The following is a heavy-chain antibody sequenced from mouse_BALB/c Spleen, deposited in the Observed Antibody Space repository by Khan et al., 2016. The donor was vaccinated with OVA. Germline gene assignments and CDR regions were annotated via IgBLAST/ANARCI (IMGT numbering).Heavy chain of an antibody. CDR2: LSYSGVT. CDR3: ARGNYYGYYFDY. D-gene: IGHD1-1*01. J-gene: IGHJ2*01. V-gene: IGHV3-2*02. Sequence: EVQRVESGPGLVKPSQSLSLTCTVTGYSITSGYAWNWIRQFPGNKLEWMGYLSYSGVTSYTPSLKSRISITRATSKNQFFLQLNSVTTEDTATYYCARGNYYGYYFDYWGQGTTLTVSS. CDR1: GYSITSGYA.